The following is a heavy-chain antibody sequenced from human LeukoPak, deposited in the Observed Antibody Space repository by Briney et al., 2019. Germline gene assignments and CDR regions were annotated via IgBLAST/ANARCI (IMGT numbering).Heavy chain of an antibody. CDR1: GFTFSNYA. D-gene: IGHD6-13*01. J-gene: IGHJ4*02. CDR2: ISDSGRNT. Sequence: GGSLRLSCVASGFTFSNYAMSWVRQAPGKGLEWVSAISDSGRNTFYADSVKGRFTISRDNSKNTLYLQMNSLRAEDTAVYYCAKWTGQQDYWGQGTLVTVSS. V-gene: IGHV3-23*01. CDR3: AKWTGQQDY.